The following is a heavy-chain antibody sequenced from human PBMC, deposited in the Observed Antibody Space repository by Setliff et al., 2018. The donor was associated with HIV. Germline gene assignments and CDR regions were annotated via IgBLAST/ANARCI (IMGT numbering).Heavy chain of an antibody. J-gene: IGHJ6*02. Sequence: PSETLSLTCAVSGGSISSSNWWSWVRQPPGKGLEWIGEIYHSGSTNYNPSLKSRVTISVATSKNQFSLKLNSVTTADTAVYYCARSRTSSGYYGVTGYGMDVWGQGTTVTV. CDR2: IYHSGST. D-gene: IGHD3-22*01. V-gene: IGHV4-4*02. CDR3: ARSRTSSGYYGVTGYGMDV. CDR1: GGSISSSNW.